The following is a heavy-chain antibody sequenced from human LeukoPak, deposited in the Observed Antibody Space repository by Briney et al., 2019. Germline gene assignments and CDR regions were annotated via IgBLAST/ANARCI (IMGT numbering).Heavy chain of an antibody. D-gene: IGHD6-19*01. V-gene: IGHV3-7*01. CDR1: GFTFSSYW. J-gene: IGHJ6*03. CDR3: ARDQYSSGWLRLGPQGYYYYMDV. CDR2: IKQDGSEK. Sequence: GGSLRLSCAASGFTFSSYWMSWVRQAPGKGLEWVANIKQDGSEKYYVDSVKGRFTISRDNAKNSLYLQMNSLRAEDTAVYYCARDQYSSGWLRLGPQGYYYYMDVWGKGTTVTVSS.